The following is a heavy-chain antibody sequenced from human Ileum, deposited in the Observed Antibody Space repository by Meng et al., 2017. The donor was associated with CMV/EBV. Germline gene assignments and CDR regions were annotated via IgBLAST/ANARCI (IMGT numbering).Heavy chain of an antibody. Sequence: VQLQESGLGLVKPSETLSLTCTVSGASLNDYYWSWIRQRAGKGLEWSGRIFATGTTNYNPSLKSRVTMSVDTSKNQFSLKLTSVTAADTAVYFCARDRFDPWGQGALVTVSS. CDR3: ARDRFDP. V-gene: IGHV4-4*07. CDR2: IFATGTT. J-gene: IGHJ5*02. CDR1: GASLNDYY.